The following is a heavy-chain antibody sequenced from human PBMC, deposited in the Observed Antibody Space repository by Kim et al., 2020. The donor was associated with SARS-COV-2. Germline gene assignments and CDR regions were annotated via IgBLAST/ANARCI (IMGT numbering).Heavy chain of an antibody. V-gene: IGHV3-74*01. CDR2: INSDGSSI. CDR3: ARRQFSSGWYYFDY. D-gene: IGHD6-19*01. Sequence: GGSLRLSFAASGFTFSSHWMHWVRQAPGKGLVWVSRINSDGSSISYADAVKGRFTISRDNAKKTLYLQMNSLRAEDTAVYYCARRQFSSGWYYFDYWGQG. CDR1: GFTFSSHW. J-gene: IGHJ4*02.